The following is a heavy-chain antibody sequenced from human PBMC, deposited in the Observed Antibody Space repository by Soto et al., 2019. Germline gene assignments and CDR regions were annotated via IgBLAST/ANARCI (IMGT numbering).Heavy chain of an antibody. CDR2: INPNSGGT. Sequence: QVQLVQSGAEVKKPGASVKVSCKASGYTFTGYYMHWVRQAPGQGLEWMGWINPNSGGTNYAQKFTGWVTMTRDTSISTAYMELTRLRSDDTAVYYWARDYPVYCSGGSCFVRRGRYYGMDVWGQGTTVTVSS. D-gene: IGHD2-15*01. CDR1: GYTFTGYY. CDR3: ARDYPVYCSGGSCFVRRGRYYGMDV. V-gene: IGHV1-2*04. J-gene: IGHJ6*02.